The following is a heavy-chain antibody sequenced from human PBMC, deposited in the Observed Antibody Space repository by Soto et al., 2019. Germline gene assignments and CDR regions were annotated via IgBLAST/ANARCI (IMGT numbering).Heavy chain of an antibody. J-gene: IGHJ4*02. CDR2: ISGSGGST. D-gene: IGHD3-22*01. V-gene: IGHV3-23*01. Sequence: SLRLSCAASGFTFSSYAMSWVRQAPGKGLEWVSAISGSGGSTYYADSVKGRFTISRDNSKNTLYLQMNSLRAEDTAVYYCAKGRDYYDSSGYYKFDYWGQGTLVTVSS. CDR1: GFTFSSYA. CDR3: AKGRDYYDSSGYYKFDY.